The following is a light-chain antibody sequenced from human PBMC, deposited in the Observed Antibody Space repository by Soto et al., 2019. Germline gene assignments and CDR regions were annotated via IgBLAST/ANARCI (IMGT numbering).Light chain of an antibody. CDR3: QSYYSSDVV. CDR2: KDN. Sequence: NFMLTQPHSVSESPGKTVTISCTRSSGDIAYNYVQWFQQRPGSAPTTVIYKDNQRPSGVPDRFSGSIDSSSNSASLTISGLKTEDEAAYFGQSYYSSDVVFGGGTKLTVL. V-gene: IGLV6-57*04. J-gene: IGLJ2*01. CDR1: SGDIAYNY.